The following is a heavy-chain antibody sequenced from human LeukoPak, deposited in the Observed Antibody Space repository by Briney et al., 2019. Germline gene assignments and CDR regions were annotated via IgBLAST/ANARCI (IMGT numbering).Heavy chain of an antibody. CDR3: AKYTADSGTYSAAYFDY. V-gene: IGHV1-3*03. D-gene: IGHD1-26*01. Sequence: ASVKVSCKASGYTFTNYAMHWVRQAPGQRLEWMGWINAGGGITQYSQEFQGRVTITRDTSASTAYMELSSLRYEDMAVYYCAKYTADSGTYSAAYFDYWGQGTLVTVSS. CDR2: INAGGGIT. J-gene: IGHJ4*02. CDR1: GYTFTNYA.